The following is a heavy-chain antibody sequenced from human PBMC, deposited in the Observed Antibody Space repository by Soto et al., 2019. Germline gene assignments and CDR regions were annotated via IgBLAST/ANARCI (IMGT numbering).Heavy chain of an antibody. J-gene: IGHJ4*02. CDR1: GFSLSISGVG. D-gene: IGHD3-16*01. CDR2: IYWDDDK. V-gene: IGHV2-5*02. CDR3: AHKGGGNQLLDY. Sequence: QITLKESGPTLVKPTQTLTLTCTFSGFSLSISGVGVGWIRQPPGKALEWLALIYWDDDKRYSPSLKSMLTNTQATPTNQVDLTMTKMDPVATAAEYAAHKGGGNQLLDYWGQGTLVTVSS.